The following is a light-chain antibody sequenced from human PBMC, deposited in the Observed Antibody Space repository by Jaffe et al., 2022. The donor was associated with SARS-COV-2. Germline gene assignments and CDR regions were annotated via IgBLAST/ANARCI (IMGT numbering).Light chain of an antibody. CDR3: QQAKNFPRT. CDR2: AAS. CDR1: QDINWW. J-gene: IGKJ1*01. Sequence: DIQMTQSPSSVSASVGDTVTITCRASQDINWWLAWYQQKPGKAPKLLIYAASNLQSEVPSRFSGSGSGTDFSLTINSLEPEDFATYYCQQAKNFPRTFGQGTKVEIK. V-gene: IGKV1-12*01.